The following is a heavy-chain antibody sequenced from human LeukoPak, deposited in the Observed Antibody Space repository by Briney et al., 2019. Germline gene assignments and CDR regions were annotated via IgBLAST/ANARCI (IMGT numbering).Heavy chain of an antibody. V-gene: IGHV3-48*03. CDR3: AREHSGYDFPGRDYYYMDV. Sequence: GGSLRLSCAASGFTFSSYEMNWVRQAPGKGLEWVSYISSSGSTIYYADSVKGRFTISRDNAKNSLYLQMNSLRAEDTAVYYCAREHSGYDFPGRDYYYMDVWGQGTMVTVSS. CDR2: ISSSGSTI. D-gene: IGHD5-12*01. J-gene: IGHJ6*03. CDR1: GFTFSSYE.